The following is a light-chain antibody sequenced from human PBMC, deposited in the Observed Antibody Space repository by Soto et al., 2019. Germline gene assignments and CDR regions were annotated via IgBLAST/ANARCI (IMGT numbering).Light chain of an antibody. CDR3: QQFGGSRI. Sequence: EIVLTQTPVTLSLSPGEGATLSCRASQSISRDQLVWYQQKPGQAPRLLIYGASSRATGTSDRFSGSGSGTDFTLTISRLEPEDFAVYYCQQFGGSRIFGGGTKVESK. V-gene: IGKV3-20*01. J-gene: IGKJ4*01. CDR2: GAS. CDR1: QSISRDQ.